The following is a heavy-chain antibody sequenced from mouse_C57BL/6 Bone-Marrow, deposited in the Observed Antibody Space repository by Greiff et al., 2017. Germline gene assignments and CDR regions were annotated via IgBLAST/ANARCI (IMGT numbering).Heavy chain of an antibody. CDR1: GYTFTSYW. D-gene: IGHD2-1*01. CDR3: AYGNYVGFAY. J-gene: IGHJ3*01. CDR2: IDPSDSYT. Sequence: QVQLQQPGAELVKPGASVKLSCKASGYTFTSYWMPWVQQRPGQGLEWIGEIDPSDSYTNYNQKFKGKATLTVDTSSSTAYMQLSSLTSEDSAVYYCAYGNYVGFAYWGQGTLVTVSA. V-gene: IGHV1-50*01.